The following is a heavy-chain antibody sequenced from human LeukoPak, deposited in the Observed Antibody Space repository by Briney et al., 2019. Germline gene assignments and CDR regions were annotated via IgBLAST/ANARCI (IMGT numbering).Heavy chain of an antibody. D-gene: IGHD3-10*01. Sequence: PSETLSLTCTVSGGSISSSSFYWGWVRQPPGKGLEWVGSIHYSGSTYYNPSLKSRVTISVDTSKNQFSLKLSSVTAADTAVYYCASEPSTYYYGSGSYYGDPFDYWGQGTLVTVSS. CDR3: ASEPSTYYYGSGSYYGDPFDY. V-gene: IGHV4-39*07. CDR1: GGSISSSSFY. J-gene: IGHJ4*02. CDR2: IHYSGST.